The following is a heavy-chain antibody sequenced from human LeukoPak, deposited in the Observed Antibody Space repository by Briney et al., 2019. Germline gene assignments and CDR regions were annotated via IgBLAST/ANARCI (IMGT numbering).Heavy chain of an antibody. CDR2: INHSGST. CDR3: ARGRPRGYSGYDRLLDY. J-gene: IGHJ4*02. Sequence: SETLSLTCAVHGGSFSGYYWSWIRQPPGKGLEWIGEINHSGSTNYNPSLKSRVTISVDTSKNQFSLKLSSVTAAETAVYYCARGRPRGYSGYDRLLDYWGQGTLVTVSS. D-gene: IGHD5-12*01. CDR1: GGSFSGYY. V-gene: IGHV4-34*01.